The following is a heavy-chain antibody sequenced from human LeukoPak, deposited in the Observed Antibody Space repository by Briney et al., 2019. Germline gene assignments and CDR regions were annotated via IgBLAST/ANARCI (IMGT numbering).Heavy chain of an antibody. CDR2: ISNSGDRT. CDR1: GFTFRNSA. V-gene: IGHV3-23*01. CDR3: AKESYFDWFDY. J-gene: IGHJ4*02. Sequence: GGSLRLSCAASGFTFRNSASSWIRQAPGKGLEWVSTISNSGDRTLYADSVKGRFLISRDNSKNSQFLQMYNLRAEDTAVYYCAKESYFDWFDYWGQGTLVTVSS. D-gene: IGHD3-9*01.